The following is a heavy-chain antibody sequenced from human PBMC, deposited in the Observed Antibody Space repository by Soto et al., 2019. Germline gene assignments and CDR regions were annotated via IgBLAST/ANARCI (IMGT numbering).Heavy chain of an antibody. V-gene: IGHV3-23*01. D-gene: IGHD6-13*01. CDR1: GFTFSIYA. Sequence: EVQLLESGGGLLQPGGSLRLSCAASGFTFSIYAMSWVRQAPGKGLEWVSGLTADGNSPSYADSVKGRFTISRDTSKSTLYLQMNSLRVEDTAVYYCAKVGMNSSRRGGLDYWGQGTLVTVSS. CDR2: LTADGNSP. CDR3: AKVGMNSSRRGGLDY. J-gene: IGHJ4*02.